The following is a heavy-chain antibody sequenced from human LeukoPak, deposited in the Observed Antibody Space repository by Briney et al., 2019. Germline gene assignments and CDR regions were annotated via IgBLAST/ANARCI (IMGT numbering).Heavy chain of an antibody. Sequence: GASVKVSCKASGGTFSSYAISWVRQAPGQGLEWMLGIIPIFGTANYAQKFQGRVTITADESTSTAYMELSSLRSEDTAVYYCARADGITMVRGVIRNWFDPWGQGTLVTVSS. CDR1: GGTFSSYA. CDR3: ARADGITMVRGVIRNWFDP. CDR2: IIPIFGTA. D-gene: IGHD3-10*01. V-gene: IGHV1-69*13. J-gene: IGHJ5*02.